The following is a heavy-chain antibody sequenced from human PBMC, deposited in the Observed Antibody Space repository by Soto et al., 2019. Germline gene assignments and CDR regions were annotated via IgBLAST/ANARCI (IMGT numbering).Heavy chain of an antibody. Sequence: GGSLRLSCAASGFTFSSYGMHWVRQAPGKGLEWVAVISYDGSNKYYADSVKGRFTISRDNSKNTLYLQMNSLRAEDTAVYYCAKHSSGYYSYWGQGTLVTVSS. D-gene: IGHD3-22*01. V-gene: IGHV3-30*18. CDR2: ISYDGSNK. CDR1: GFTFSSYG. J-gene: IGHJ4*02. CDR3: AKHSSGYYSY.